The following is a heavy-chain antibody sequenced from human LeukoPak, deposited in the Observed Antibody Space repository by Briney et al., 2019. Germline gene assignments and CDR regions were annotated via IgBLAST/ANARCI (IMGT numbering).Heavy chain of an antibody. CDR3: AREGRDGYNFYWYFDL. V-gene: IGHV3-21*01. CDR2: ISSSSSYI. J-gene: IGHJ2*01. CDR1: GFTFSSYS. D-gene: IGHD5-24*01. Sequence: GGSLRLSCAASGFTFSSYSMNWVRQASGKGLEWVSSISSSSSYIYYADSVKGRFTISRDNAKNSLYLQMNSLRAEDTAVYYCAREGRDGYNFYWYFDLWGRGTLVTVSS.